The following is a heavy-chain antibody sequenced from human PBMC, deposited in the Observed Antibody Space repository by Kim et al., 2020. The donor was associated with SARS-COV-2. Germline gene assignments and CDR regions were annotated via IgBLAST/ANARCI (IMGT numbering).Heavy chain of an antibody. CDR3: ARHVMATISPFDY. D-gene: IGHD5-12*01. V-gene: IGHV4-39*01. Sequence: YNPSLKVRVTMSVGTSKNHFSLKLNSVTAADTALYFCARHVMATISPFDYWGQGTLVTVSS. J-gene: IGHJ4*02.